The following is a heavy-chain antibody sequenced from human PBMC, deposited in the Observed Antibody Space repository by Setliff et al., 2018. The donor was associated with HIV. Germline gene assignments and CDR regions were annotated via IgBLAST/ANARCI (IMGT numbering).Heavy chain of an antibody. CDR3: ARRPYYYGSGSYVYYGMDV. CDR2: INPKSDGT. J-gene: IGHJ6*02. CDR1: GYSFTDYY. D-gene: IGHD3-10*01. V-gene: IGHV1-2*04. Sequence: ASVKVSCKASGYSFTDYYIHWVRQAPGQGLEWMGWINPKSDGTNYAQKFQGWITMTRDTSISTAYMELSRLRSDDTAVYYCARRPYYYGSGSYVYYGMDVWGQGTTVTVSS.